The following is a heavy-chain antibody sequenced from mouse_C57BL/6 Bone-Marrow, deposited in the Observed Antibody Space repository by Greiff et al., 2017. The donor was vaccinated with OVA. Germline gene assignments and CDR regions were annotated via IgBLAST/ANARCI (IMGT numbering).Heavy chain of an antibody. Sequence: EVQRVESGGGLVKPGGSLKLSCAASGFTFSSYAMSWVRQTPEKRLEWVATISDGGSYTYYPDNVKGRFTISRDNAKNNLYLQMSHLKSEDTAMYYCAMITTLFDYWGQGTTLTVSS. CDR2: ISDGGSYT. CDR1: GFTFSSYA. J-gene: IGHJ2*01. CDR3: AMITTLFDY. V-gene: IGHV5-4*01. D-gene: IGHD2-4*01.